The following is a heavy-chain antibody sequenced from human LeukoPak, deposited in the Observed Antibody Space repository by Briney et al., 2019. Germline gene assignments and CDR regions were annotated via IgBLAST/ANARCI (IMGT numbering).Heavy chain of an antibody. CDR2: IYTSGST. CDR1: GGSISSYY. J-gene: IGHJ5*02. Sequence: SETLSLTCTVSGGSISSYYWSWIRQPAGKGLDWIGRIYTSGSTNYNPSLKSRVTISVDSSKNQFSLKLSSVTAADTAVYYCARHGHSSSWSWFDPWGQGTLVTVSS. D-gene: IGHD6-13*01. CDR3: ARHGHSSSWSWFDP. V-gene: IGHV4-4*07.